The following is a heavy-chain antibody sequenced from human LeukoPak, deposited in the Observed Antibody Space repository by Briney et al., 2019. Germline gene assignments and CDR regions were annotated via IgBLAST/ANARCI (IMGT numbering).Heavy chain of an antibody. V-gene: IGHV3-23*01. Sequence: GGSLRLSCAASGFTFSIYAMSWVRQAPGKGLQWVSSITSRGESTLYVDSVKGRFTITRDNSENTLYPQMHSLRAEDTAVYYCARDRPNYYGSDGHYYRRDGDYWGRGTLVSVSS. CDR3: ARDRPNYYGSDGHYYRRDGDY. CDR2: ITSRGEST. D-gene: IGHD3-22*01. J-gene: IGHJ4*02. CDR1: GFTFSIYA.